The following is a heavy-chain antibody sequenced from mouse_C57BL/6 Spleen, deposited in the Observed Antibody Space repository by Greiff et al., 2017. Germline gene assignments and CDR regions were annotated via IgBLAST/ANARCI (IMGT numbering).Heavy chain of an antibody. CDR2: IDPENGDT. J-gene: IGHJ2*01. V-gene: IGHV14-4*01. D-gene: IGHD2-5*01. CDR3: TTGSKGGLYYVDD. Sequence: VQLQQSGAELVRPGASVKLSCTASGFNIKDYCMHWVKQRPEQGLEWIGWIDPENGDTEYDSKFQGKATMTADTSSNTAYLQLSSLTSEDTAVYYCTTGSKGGLYYVDDWGQGTTLTVAS. CDR1: GFNIKDYC.